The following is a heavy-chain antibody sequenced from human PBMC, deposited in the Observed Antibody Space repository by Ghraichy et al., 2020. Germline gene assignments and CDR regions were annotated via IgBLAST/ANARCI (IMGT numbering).Heavy chain of an antibody. CDR3: AKDPYDSSGYVDY. D-gene: IGHD3-22*01. CDR1: GFTFDDYA. V-gene: IGHV3-43D*04. Sequence: GESLNISCAASGFTFDDYAMHWVRQAPGKGLEWVSLISWDGGSTYYADSVKGRFTISRDNSKNSLYLQMNSLRAEDTALYYCAKDPYDSSGYVDYWGQGTLVTVSS. J-gene: IGHJ4*02. CDR2: ISWDGGST.